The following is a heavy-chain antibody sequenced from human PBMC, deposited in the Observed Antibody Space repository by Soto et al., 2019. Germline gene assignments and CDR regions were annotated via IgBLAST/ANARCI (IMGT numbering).Heavy chain of an antibody. CDR1: GYTFTSYG. J-gene: IGHJ5*02. V-gene: IGHV1-18*01. CDR3: ARDHVAVAGYNWFDP. CDR2: ISAYNGNT. Sequence: ASVKVSCKASGYTFTSYGISWVQQAPGQGLEWMGWISAYNGNTNYAQKLQGRVTMTTDTSTSTAYMELRSLRSDDTAVYYCARDHVAVAGYNWFDPWGQGTLVTVSS. D-gene: IGHD6-19*01.